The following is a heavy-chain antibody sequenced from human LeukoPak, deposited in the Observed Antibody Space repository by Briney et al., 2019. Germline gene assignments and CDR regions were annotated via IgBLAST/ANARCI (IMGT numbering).Heavy chain of an antibody. J-gene: IGHJ5*02. V-gene: IGHV3-21*01. CDR3: ARGVRTVVVVAANNWFDP. D-gene: IGHD2-15*01. CDR2: ISSSSYI. CDR1: GFTFSSYS. Sequence: GGSLRLSCAASGFTFSSYSMNWVRQAPGKGLEWVSSISSSSYIYYADSVKGRFTISRGNAKNSLYLQMNSLRAEDTAVYYCARGVRTVVVVAANNWFDPWGQGTLVTVSS.